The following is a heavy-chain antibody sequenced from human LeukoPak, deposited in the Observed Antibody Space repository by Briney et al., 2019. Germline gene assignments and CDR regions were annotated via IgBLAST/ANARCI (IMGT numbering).Heavy chain of an antibody. J-gene: IGHJ3*02. D-gene: IGHD3-22*01. CDR1: AYTFSSYG. Sequence: GGSLRLSCVASAYTFSSYGMHWVRQAPGKGLEWVTFIWYDGSSKHYADSVKGRFTISRDNSKNTLYLQMNSLRAEDTAVYYCTNESATYSYSSGPDALDIWGQGTMVTVSS. CDR3: TNESATYSYSSGPDALDI. CDR2: IWYDGSSK. V-gene: IGHV3-30*02.